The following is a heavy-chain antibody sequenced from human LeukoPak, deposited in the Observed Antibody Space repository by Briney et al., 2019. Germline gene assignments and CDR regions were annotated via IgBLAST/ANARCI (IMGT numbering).Heavy chain of an antibody. CDR2: ISSNGGST. V-gene: IGHV3-64*01. CDR1: GFTFSSYA. Sequence: PGGSLRLSCAASGFTFSSYAMHWVRQAPGKGLEYVSAISSNGGSTYYANSVKGRFTISRDNSKNTLYLQMNSLRAEDTAVYYCARGCGDFWSAHFVGALDYWGQGTLVTVSS. J-gene: IGHJ4*02. D-gene: IGHD3-3*01. CDR3: ARGCGDFWSAHFVGALDY.